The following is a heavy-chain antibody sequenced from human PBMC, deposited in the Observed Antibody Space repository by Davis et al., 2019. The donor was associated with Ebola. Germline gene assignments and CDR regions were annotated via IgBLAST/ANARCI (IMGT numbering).Heavy chain of an antibody. CDR2: IYSGGST. Sequence: GESLKISCAASGFTVSSNYMSWARQAPGKGLEWVSVIYSGGSTYYADSLKGRFTISRDNSRNTLYLQINSLRSEDTAVYYCARSPAADYYNYYGMDVWGKGTTVTVSS. CDR3: ARSPAADYYNYYGMDV. V-gene: IGHV3-53*05. D-gene: IGHD2-2*01. J-gene: IGHJ6*04. CDR1: GFTVSSNY.